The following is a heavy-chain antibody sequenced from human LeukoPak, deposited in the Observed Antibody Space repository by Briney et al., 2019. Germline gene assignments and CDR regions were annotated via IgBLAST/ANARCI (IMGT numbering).Heavy chain of an antibody. V-gene: IGHV1-2*04. CDR2: INPNSGGT. D-gene: IGHD3-10*01. CDR1: GYTFTGYY. Sequence: ASVKVSCKASGYTFTGYYMHWVRQAPGQGLEWMGWINPNSGGTNYAQKFQGWVTMTRDTSISTAYMELSRLRSDDTAVYYCARPTYYGSGSYLFDYWGQGTLVTVSS. CDR3: ARPTYYGSGSYLFDY. J-gene: IGHJ4*02.